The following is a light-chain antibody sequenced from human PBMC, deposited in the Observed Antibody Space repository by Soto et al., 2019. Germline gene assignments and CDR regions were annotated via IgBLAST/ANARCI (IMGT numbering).Light chain of an antibody. V-gene: IGKV1-5*03. CDR2: KAS. J-gene: IGKJ2*01. Sequence: DIQMTQSPSTLSASVGDRVTITCRASQSISSWLAWYQQKPGKAPKVLIHKASDLENGVPSRFSGSGSGTEFTLPISSLQPDDLGTYYCQQDKHYSEATFGQVTKLEIK. CDR1: QSISSW. CDR3: QQDKHYSEAT.